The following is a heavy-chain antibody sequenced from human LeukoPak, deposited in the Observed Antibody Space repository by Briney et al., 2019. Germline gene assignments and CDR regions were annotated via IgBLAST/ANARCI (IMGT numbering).Heavy chain of an antibody. J-gene: IGHJ4*02. D-gene: IGHD2-2*01. CDR2: ISAYNGNT. CDR1: GYTFTSYG. V-gene: IGHV1-18*01. CDR3: ARAPLGVVVPAAMPPVDY. Sequence: ASVKVSCKASGYTFTSYGISWVRQAPGQGLEWMGWISAYNGNTNYAQKLQGRVTMTTDTSTSTAYMELRSLRSDDTAVYYCARAPLGVVVPAAMPPVDYWGQGTLVTVSS.